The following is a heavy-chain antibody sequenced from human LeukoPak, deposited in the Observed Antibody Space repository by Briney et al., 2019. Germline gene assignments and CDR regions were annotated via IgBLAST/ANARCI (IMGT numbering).Heavy chain of an antibody. J-gene: IGHJ4*02. V-gene: IGHV3-23*01. CDR2: ISATGGPI. D-gene: IGHD6-13*01. CDR3: AKSVAAFDY. Sequence: GGSLRLSCAASGFTFSSYSMNWVRQAPGKGLEWLSYISATGGPIYYADSVKGRFTISRDNSKNTLYLQMNSLRAEDTAVYYCAKSVAAFDYWGQGTLVTVSS. CDR1: GFTFSSYS.